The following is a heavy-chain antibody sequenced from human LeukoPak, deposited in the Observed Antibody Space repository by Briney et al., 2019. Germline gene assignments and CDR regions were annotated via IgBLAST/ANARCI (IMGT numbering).Heavy chain of an antibody. V-gene: IGHV1-8*02. Sequence: AASVKVSCKASGYTFTSYDINWVRQATGQGLEWMGWMNPNSGNTGYAQKFQGRVTMTRDTSISTAYMELSRLRSDDTAVYYCAREAPSGSYFPFGYWGQGTLVTVSS. CDR1: GYTFTSYD. D-gene: IGHD1-26*01. J-gene: IGHJ4*02. CDR2: MNPNSGNT. CDR3: AREAPSGSYFPFGY.